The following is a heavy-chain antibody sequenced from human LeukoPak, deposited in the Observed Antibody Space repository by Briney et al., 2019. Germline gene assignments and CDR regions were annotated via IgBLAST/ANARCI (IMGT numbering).Heavy chain of an antibody. CDR3: ARVGAYCASTSCLDY. Sequence: ASVKVSCKTSGYTFTSYGISWVRQAPGQGLEWMGWISIYNGNTNYAQKLQGRVTMTTDTSTSTAYMELRSLTSDDTAVYYCARVGAYCASTSCLDYWGQGTLVTVSS. CDR2: ISIYNGNT. CDR1: GYTFTSYG. V-gene: IGHV1-18*01. D-gene: IGHD2-2*01. J-gene: IGHJ4*02.